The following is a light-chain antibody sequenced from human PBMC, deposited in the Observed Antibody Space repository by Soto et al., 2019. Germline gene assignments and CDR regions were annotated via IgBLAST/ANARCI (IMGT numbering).Light chain of an antibody. Sequence: XSVLTQPRPVSVSPGQSVSISCTGTSSDVGRYNFVSWYQQHPDKAPKLMIYDVIKRPSGVPDRFSGSKSGNTASLTIYGLQAEDEADYHCCSSAGSYTNVFGTGTKVTVL. CDR2: DVI. CDR1: SSDVGRYNF. CDR3: CSSAGSYTNV. J-gene: IGLJ1*01. V-gene: IGLV2-11*01.